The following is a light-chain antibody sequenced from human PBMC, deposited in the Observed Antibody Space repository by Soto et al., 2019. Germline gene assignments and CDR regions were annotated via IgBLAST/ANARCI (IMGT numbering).Light chain of an antibody. V-gene: IGKV3-20*01. CDR1: QIADKY. Sequence: VLTTFPASMPASPGGRATLSCRAKQIADKYLAWYQQKPGQAPRLLIYGASSRATGIPDRFSGSGSGTDFTLNISRLEPEDFAVYYCQQYGSLTLTFGQGTKVDIK. CDR3: QQYGSLTLT. CDR2: GAS. J-gene: IGKJ1*01.